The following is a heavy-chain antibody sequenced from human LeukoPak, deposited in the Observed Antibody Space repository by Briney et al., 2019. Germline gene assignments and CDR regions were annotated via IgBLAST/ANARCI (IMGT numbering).Heavy chain of an antibody. CDR2: IYYTGST. CDR3: ARHSDTYGDRGPGY. D-gene: IGHD5-18*01. Sequence: SETLSLTCTVSGGSISSSNYYWGWIRQPPWKGLEWIGSIYYTGSTYYNPSLKSRVTISEDTSKNQFSLKLTSVTAADTAVYYCARHSDTYGDRGPGYWGQGTLVTVSS. J-gene: IGHJ4*02. CDR1: GGSISSSNYY. V-gene: IGHV4-39*01.